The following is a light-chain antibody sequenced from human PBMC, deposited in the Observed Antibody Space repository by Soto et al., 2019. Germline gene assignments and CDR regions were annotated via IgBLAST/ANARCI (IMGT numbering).Light chain of an antibody. Sequence: QAVVTQPRSVSGSPGQSVTISCTGTSRDVGYYNYVSWYQQHPGKAPKLLIYDVSRRPSGVPDRFSGTKSGNTASLTISGLQAEDETDYYCCSYTGASTLYVFGTGTKLTVL. CDR3: CSYTGASTLYV. V-gene: IGLV2-11*01. J-gene: IGLJ1*01. CDR1: SRDVGYYNY. CDR2: DVS.